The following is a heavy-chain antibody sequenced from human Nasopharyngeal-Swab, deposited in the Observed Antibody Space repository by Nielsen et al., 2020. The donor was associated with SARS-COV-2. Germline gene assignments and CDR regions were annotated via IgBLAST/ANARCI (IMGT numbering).Heavy chain of an antibody. CDR2: ISAYNGNT. Sequence: ASVKVSCKASGYTFTSYGISWVRQATGQGLEWMGWISAYNGNTNYAQKLPGRVTMTTDTSTRTAYMELRSLRSDDTAVYYCARDLSDIVVVPAAWDYWGQGTLVTVSS. D-gene: IGHD2-2*01. V-gene: IGHV1-18*01. J-gene: IGHJ4*02. CDR3: ARDLSDIVVVPAAWDY. CDR1: GYTFTSYG.